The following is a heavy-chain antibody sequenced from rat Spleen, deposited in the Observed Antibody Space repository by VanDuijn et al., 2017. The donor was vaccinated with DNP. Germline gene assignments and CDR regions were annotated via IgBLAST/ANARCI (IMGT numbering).Heavy chain of an antibody. Sequence: EVQLVESGGGLVQPGRSLKLSCAASGFTFSNYDMAWVRQAPTKGLEWVASISTGGGNTYYRDSVKGRFTISRDNAKSTLYLQMDSLRSEDTATYYCAREFRYYDGTYYFDYWGQGVMVTVSS. D-gene: IGHD1-12*02. CDR3: AREFRYYDGTYYFDY. J-gene: IGHJ2*01. V-gene: IGHV5S23*01. CDR2: ISTGGGNT. CDR1: GFTFSNYD.